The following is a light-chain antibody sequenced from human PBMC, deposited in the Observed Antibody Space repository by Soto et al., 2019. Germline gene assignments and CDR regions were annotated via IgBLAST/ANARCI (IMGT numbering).Light chain of an antibody. Sequence: DIQMTQSPSTLSASVGDRVTITCRASQSVSNWLAWYQQKPGKAPTLLIYKASTLETGVPSRFSGSGSGTEFALTISSLQPDDFATYYCQQYNSYSTFGQGTKVEVK. J-gene: IGKJ1*01. CDR3: QQYNSYST. CDR2: KAS. V-gene: IGKV1-5*03. CDR1: QSVSNW.